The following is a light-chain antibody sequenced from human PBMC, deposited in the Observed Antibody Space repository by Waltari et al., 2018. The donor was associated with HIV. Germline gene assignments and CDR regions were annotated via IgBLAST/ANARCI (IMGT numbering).Light chain of an antibody. Sequence: ELVLTQSPAILSLSPGERATLSCRASQSVGNYLAWYQHKPGQAPRLLIYDTSNRATGIPARFSGSGSGTDYTLSISSLEAEDFAVYYCQQRRNWPLTFGGGTKVDIK. CDR1: QSVGNY. CDR3: QQRRNWPLT. J-gene: IGKJ4*01. V-gene: IGKV3-11*01. CDR2: DTS.